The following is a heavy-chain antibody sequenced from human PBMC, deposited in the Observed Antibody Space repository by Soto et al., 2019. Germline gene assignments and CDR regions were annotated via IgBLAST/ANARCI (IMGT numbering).Heavy chain of an antibody. V-gene: IGHV4-30-4*01. CDR3: ASVTTVTTSEYDFYYYGMDV. D-gene: IGHD4-17*01. Sequence: PSETLSLTCSVSGGSISSGDYYWNWIRQPPGKGLEWIGHIYYSGSTYYNPSLKSRVTISVDTSKNQFSLKLSSVTAADTAVYYCASVTTVTTSEYDFYYYGMDVWGQGTTVTVSS. CDR1: GGSISSGDYY. CDR2: IYYSGST. J-gene: IGHJ6*02.